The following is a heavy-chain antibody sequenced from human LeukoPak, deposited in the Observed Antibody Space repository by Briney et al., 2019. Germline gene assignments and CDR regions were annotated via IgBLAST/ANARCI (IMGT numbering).Heavy chain of an antibody. D-gene: IGHD1-7*01. CDR2: INPNSGAT. V-gene: IGHV1-2*02. CDR1: GYTLSDYY. J-gene: IGHJ4*02. Sequence: GASVKVSCKTSGYTLSDYYMHWVRQAPGQGLEWKGWINPNSGATTYAENFQGRVIMTRDTSISTAYMELTSLRSDDTALYYCARGVLRELRGFDYWGQGTLVTVSS. CDR3: ARGVLRELRGFDY.